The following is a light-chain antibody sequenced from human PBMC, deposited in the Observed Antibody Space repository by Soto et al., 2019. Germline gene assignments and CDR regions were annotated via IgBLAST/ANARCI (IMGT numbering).Light chain of an antibody. CDR1: QSVSNNY. CDR2: DAS. J-gene: IGKJ4*01. CDR3: QLYGSSSV. Sequence: EIVLTQSPGTLSLSPGERATLSCRASQSVSNNYLAWYQQKAGQAPRLLIFDASSRATGTPDRFSGSGSGTDFTLTITRLEPEDFAMYHCQLYGSSSVFGGGTKVEI. V-gene: IGKV3-20*01.